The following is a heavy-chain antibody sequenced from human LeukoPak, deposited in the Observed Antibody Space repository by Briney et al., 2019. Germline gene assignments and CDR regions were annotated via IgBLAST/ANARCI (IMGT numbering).Heavy chain of an antibody. CDR1: GFTFSNYG. J-gene: IGHJ3*02. D-gene: IGHD3-3*01. CDR2: ISFDGSQK. Sequence: GGSLRLSCAASGFTFSNYGMHWVRQAPGKGLEWVALISFDGSQKYYADSVKGRFTISRDNSKSTVYLQMNSLRVEDAAVYYCARDSLYPSLNYDFWSGHYDAFDIWGQGTMVTVSS. V-gene: IGHV3-30*02. CDR3: ARDSLYPSLNYDFWSGHYDAFDI.